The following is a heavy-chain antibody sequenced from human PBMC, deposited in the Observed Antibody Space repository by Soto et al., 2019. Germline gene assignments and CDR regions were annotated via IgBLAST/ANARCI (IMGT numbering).Heavy chain of an antibody. Sequence: PSETLSLTCTVSGGSISSYYWSWIRQPPGKGLEWIGYIYHSGSTYYNPSLKSRVTISVDRSKNQFSLKLSSVTAADTAVYYCASSIVVVTAISPDAFDIWGQGTMVTVSS. CDR3: ASSIVVVTAISPDAFDI. V-gene: IGHV4-59*12. CDR2: IYHSGST. CDR1: GGSISSYY. J-gene: IGHJ3*02. D-gene: IGHD2-21*02.